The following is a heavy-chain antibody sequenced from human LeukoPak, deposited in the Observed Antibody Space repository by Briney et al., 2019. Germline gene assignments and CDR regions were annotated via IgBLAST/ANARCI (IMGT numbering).Heavy chain of an antibody. CDR3: AGTPPAYYYYYMDV. D-gene: IGHD2-15*01. V-gene: IGHV4-59*11. Sequence: SETLSLTCTVSGGSISSHYWSWIRQPPGKGLEWIGYIYYSGSTNYNPSLKSRVTISVDTSKNQFSLKLGSVTAADTAVYYCAGTPPAYYYYYMDVWGKGTTVTVSS. CDR2: IYYSGST. J-gene: IGHJ6*03. CDR1: GGSISSHY.